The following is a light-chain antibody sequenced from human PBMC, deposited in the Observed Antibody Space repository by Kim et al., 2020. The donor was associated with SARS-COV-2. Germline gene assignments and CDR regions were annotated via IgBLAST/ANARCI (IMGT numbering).Light chain of an antibody. CDR3: TSYTSSSTYV. J-gene: IGLJ1*01. CDR1: RSDVGAYKY. V-gene: IGLV2-14*03. Sequence: GQSITISGAGTRSDVGAYKYVSWYQQHPGKAPKLLIYDVSDRPSGVSNRFSGSKSGNTASLTISGLQAEDEADYYCTSYTSSSTYVFGTGTKVTVL. CDR2: DVS.